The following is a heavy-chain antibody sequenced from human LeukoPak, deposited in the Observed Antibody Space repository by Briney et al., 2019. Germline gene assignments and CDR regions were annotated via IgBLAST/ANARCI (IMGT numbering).Heavy chain of an antibody. Sequence: GGSLRLPCAASGFTFSSYSMNWVRQAPGKGLEWVSSISSSSSYIYYADSVKGRFTISRDNAKNSLCLQMNSLRAEDTAVYYCARDLVVGGYYDFWSGNEDYWGQGTLVTVSS. CDR3: ARDLVVGGYYDFWSGNEDY. CDR2: ISSSSSYI. CDR1: GFTFSSYS. D-gene: IGHD3-3*01. V-gene: IGHV3-21*01. J-gene: IGHJ4*02.